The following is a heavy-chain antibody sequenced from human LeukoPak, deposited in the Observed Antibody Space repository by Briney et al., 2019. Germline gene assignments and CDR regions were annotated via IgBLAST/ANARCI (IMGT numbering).Heavy chain of an antibody. Sequence: SETLSLTCSVSGGSISLSYYYWGWIRQPPGKALEWIGSVYYSGTTSYNPSLKSRVTISVDMSKNHFSLRLSSVTAADTAVYYCARKGYDILTSYNWFDPWGQGTLVTVSS. CDR1: GGSISLSYYY. J-gene: IGHJ5*02. D-gene: IGHD3-9*01. CDR3: ARKGYDILTSYNWFDP. CDR2: VYYSGTT. V-gene: IGHV4-39*07.